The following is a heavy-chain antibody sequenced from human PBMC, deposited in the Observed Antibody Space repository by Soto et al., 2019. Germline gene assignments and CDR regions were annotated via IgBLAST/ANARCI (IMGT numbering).Heavy chain of an antibody. CDR1: GFTVSSNY. J-gene: IGHJ4*02. CDR3: ARSIGVVPAAIWGDDVDD. D-gene: IGHD2-2*02. CDR2: IYSGGST. V-gene: IGHV3-53*04. Sequence: GGSLRLSCAASGFTVSSNYMSWVRQAPGKGLEWVSVIYSGGSTYYADSVKGRFTISRHNSKNTLYLQMNSLRAEDTVVNYCARSIGVVPAAIWGDDVDDWGQGTLVTVSS.